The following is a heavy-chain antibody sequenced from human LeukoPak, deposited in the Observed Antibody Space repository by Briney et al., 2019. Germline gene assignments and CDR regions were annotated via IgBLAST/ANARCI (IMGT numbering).Heavy chain of an antibody. Sequence: ASVKVSCKTSGYTFTGYDINWVRQATGQGLEWMGWMSPNSGNTGYAQKFQGRVAMTRDISMSIAYMELSGLTSDDTAVYYCARDQEGFDYWGQGTLVTVSS. J-gene: IGHJ4*02. V-gene: IGHV1-8*01. CDR1: GYTFTGYD. CDR2: MSPNSGNT. CDR3: ARDQEGFDY.